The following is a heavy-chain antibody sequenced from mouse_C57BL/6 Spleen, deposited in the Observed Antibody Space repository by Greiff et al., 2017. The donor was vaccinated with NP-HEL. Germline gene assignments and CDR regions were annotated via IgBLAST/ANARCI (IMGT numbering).Heavy chain of an antibody. CDR1: GYSITSGYY. CDR2: ISYDGSN. V-gene: IGHV3-6*01. Sequence: SGPGLVTPSQSLSLTCSVTGYSITSGYYWNWIRQFPGNKLEWMGYISYDGSNNYNPSLKNRISITRDTSKNQFFLKLNSVTTEDTATYYCARGRDYFDYWGQGTTLTVSS. CDR3: ARGRDYFDY. J-gene: IGHJ2*01.